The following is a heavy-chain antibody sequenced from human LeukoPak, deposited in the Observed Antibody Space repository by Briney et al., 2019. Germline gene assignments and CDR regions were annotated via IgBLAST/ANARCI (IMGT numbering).Heavy chain of an antibody. Sequence: SETLSLTCAVYGGSFSGYYWSWIRQPPGKGLEWIGEINHSGSTNYNPSLKSRVTTSVDTSKNQFSLKLSSVTAADTAVYYCARGGLGNYDFWSGWNYYYYGMDVWGQGTTVTVSS. CDR3: ARGGLGNYDFWSGWNYYYYGMDV. J-gene: IGHJ6*02. CDR2: INHSGST. D-gene: IGHD3-3*01. CDR1: GGSFSGYY. V-gene: IGHV4-34*01.